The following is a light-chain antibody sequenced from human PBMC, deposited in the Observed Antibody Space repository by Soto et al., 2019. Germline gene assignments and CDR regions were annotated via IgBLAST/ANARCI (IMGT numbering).Light chain of an antibody. CDR2: GAS. CDR1: QSVSSD. Sequence: ETVMTQSPATLSVSPGETATLSCRASQSVSSDLAWYQQKPGQAPRLLIYGASTRATGIPARFSGSGSGTDFTLTISRLEPEDFAVYYCQQYGGSPRTFGQGTKVDIK. V-gene: IGKV3-15*01. CDR3: QQYGGSPRT. J-gene: IGKJ1*01.